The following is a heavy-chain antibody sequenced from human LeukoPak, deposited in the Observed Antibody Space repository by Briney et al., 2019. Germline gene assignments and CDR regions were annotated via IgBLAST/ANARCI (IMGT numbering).Heavy chain of an antibody. J-gene: IGHJ5*02. CDR2: INHSGST. V-gene: IGHV4-34*01. Sequence: PSETLSLTCAVYGGSFSGYYWSWIRQPPGKGLEWIGEINHSGSTNYNPSLKSRVTISVDTSTNQFSLKLSSVTAAATAVYYCARGPPITMVRGVIITRWFDPWGQGTLVTVSS. CDR3: ARGPPITMVRGVIITRWFDP. CDR1: GGSFSGYY. D-gene: IGHD3-10*01.